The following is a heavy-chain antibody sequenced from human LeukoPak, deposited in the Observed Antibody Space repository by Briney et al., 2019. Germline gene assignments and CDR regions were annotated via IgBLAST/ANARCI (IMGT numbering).Heavy chain of an antibody. J-gene: IGHJ4*02. CDR2: ISAYSGNT. Sequence: GASVKVSCKASGYTFTSYGISWVRQAPGQGLEWMGWISAYSGNTNYAQKLQGRVTMTTDTSTGTAYMELRSLRSDDTAVYYCARAPPYCGGDCWLDYWGQGTLVTVSS. D-gene: IGHD2-21*02. CDR3: ARAPPYCGGDCWLDY. CDR1: GYTFTSYG. V-gene: IGHV1-18*01.